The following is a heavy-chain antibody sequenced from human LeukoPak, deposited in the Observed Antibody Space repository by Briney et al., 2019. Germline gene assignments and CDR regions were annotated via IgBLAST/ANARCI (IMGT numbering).Heavy chain of an antibody. CDR2: ISGGSSTI. D-gene: IGHD6-19*01. CDR3: ARVGSTQWLDY. Sequence: PGGSLRLSCAASGFTLSSYSMNWVRQAPGKGPEWVSYISGGSSTIYYAESVKGRFTISRDNAKSSLYLLMDTLRAEDTAVYYCARVGSTQWLDYWGQGTLVTVSS. J-gene: IGHJ4*02. CDR1: GFTLSSYS. V-gene: IGHV3-48*01.